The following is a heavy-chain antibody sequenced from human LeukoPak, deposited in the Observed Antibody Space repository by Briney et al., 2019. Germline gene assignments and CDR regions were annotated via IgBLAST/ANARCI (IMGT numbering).Heavy chain of an antibody. CDR1: GFTFGDYA. J-gene: IGHJ5*02. CDR3: AKDSEGYWFDP. CDR2: ISISGGTT. V-gene: IGHV3-23*01. Sequence: GGSLRLSCTASGFTFGDYAMSWVRQAPGKGLEWVSSISISGGTTYYTDSVKGRFTISRDNSKNTLFLQMTSLRVEDAAVYYCAKDSEGYWFDPWGQGTLVTVSS.